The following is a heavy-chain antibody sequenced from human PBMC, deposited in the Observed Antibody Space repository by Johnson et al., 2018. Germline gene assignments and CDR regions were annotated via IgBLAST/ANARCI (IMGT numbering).Heavy chain of an antibody. J-gene: IGHJ6*03. Sequence: QVQLVQSGAEVERPGASVKVSCKASGDTINNYYMHWVRQAPGQGLEWVGIINPSGDNTRSAQKFQGRVTVTRETSSSTVYMHLSSLDSEDTAVYYCARQVKVPAARGNYYYYMDVWGEGTTVTVSS. V-gene: IGHV1-46*02. CDR3: ARQVKVPAARGNYYYYMDV. CDR2: INPSGDNT. CDR1: GDTINNYY. D-gene: IGHD2-2*01.